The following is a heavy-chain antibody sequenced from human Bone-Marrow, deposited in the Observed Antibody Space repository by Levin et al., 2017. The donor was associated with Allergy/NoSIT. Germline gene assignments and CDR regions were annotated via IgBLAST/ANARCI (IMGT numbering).Heavy chain of an antibody. CDR2: IYYSGST. CDR3: ARVVDYYGGEYYFDY. CDR1: GGSISSGDYY. Sequence: SQTLSLTCTVSGGSISSGDYYWSWIRQPPGKGLEWIGYIYYSGSTYYNPSLKSRVTISVDTSKNQFSLKLSSVTAADTAVYYCARVVDYYGGEYYFDYWGQGTLVTVSS. D-gene: IGHD3-16*01. J-gene: IGHJ4*02. V-gene: IGHV4-30-4*01.